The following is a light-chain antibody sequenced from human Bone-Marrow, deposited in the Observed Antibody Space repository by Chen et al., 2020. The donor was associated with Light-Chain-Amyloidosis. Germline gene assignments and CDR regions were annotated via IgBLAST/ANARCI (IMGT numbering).Light chain of an antibody. CDR1: QTISSNY. J-gene: IGKJ4*01. CDR2: GSS. V-gene: IGKV3-20*01. CDR3: QQYGTSPLT. Sequence: EMVLTQSPGTLSLSPGEGANLSCRASQTISSNYLTWYQQKLGQAPRLLIYGSSSRATGIPDRFTGSGSGTDFTLTINRLEPEDFAMYYCQQYGTSPLTFGGGTKVEIK.